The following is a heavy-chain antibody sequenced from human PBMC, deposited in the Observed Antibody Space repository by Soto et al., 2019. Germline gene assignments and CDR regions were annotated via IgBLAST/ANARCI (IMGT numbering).Heavy chain of an antibody. Sequence: QVQLVESGGGVVQPGRSLRLSCAASGFTFSSYAMHWVRQAPGKGLEWVAVISYDGSNKYYADSVKGRFTISRDNSKNTLYLQMNSLRAEDTAVYYCAREERLGSPYYYYCGMDVWGQGTTVTVSS. CDR3: AREERLGSPYYYYCGMDV. CDR1: GFTFSSYA. CDR2: ISYDGSNK. J-gene: IGHJ6*02. V-gene: IGHV3-30-3*01. D-gene: IGHD6-25*01.